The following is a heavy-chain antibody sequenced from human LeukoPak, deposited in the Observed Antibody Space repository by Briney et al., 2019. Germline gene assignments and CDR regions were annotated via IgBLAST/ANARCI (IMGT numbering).Heavy chain of an antibody. CDR3: AKVAAAGHLDY. CDR1: GFTFSSYG. J-gene: IGHJ4*02. Sequence: TGGSLGLSCAASGFTFSSYGMHWVRQAPGKGLEWVAVISYDGSNKYYADSVKGRFTISRDNSKNTLYLQMNSLRAEDTAVYYCAKVAAAGHLDYWGQGTLVTVSS. V-gene: IGHV3-30*18. CDR2: ISYDGSNK. D-gene: IGHD6-13*01.